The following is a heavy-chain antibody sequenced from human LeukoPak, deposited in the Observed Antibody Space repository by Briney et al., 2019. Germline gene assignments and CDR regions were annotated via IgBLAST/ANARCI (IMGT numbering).Heavy chain of an antibody. CDR2: IYYSGST. CDR3: ARRKGGDFIDN. Sequence: SETLSLTCTVSGGSISSSSYYWGWIRQPPGKGLEWIGSIYYSGSTYYNPSLKSRVTISVDTSKNQLSLKLSSVTAADTAVYYCARRKGGDFIDNWGQGALVTVSS. V-gene: IGHV4-39*07. D-gene: IGHD2-21*02. J-gene: IGHJ4*02. CDR1: GGSISSSSYY.